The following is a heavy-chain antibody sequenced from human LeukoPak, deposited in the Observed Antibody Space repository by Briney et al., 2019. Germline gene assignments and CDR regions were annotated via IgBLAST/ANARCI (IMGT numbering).Heavy chain of an antibody. V-gene: IGHV4-34*01. CDR1: GGSFSGYY. Sequence: PSETLSLTCAVYGGSFSGYYWSWIRQPPGKGLEWIGEINHSGSTNYSPSLKSRVTISVDTSKNQFSLKLSSVTAADTAVYYCARGRKASWYFDLWGRGTLVTVSS. J-gene: IGHJ2*01. CDR2: INHSGST. CDR3: ARGRKASWYFDL.